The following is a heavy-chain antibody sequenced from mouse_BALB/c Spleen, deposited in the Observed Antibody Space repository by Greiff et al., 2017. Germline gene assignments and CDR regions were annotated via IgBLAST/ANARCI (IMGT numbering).Heavy chain of an antibody. V-gene: IGHV1-15*01. CDR3: TRRGSSYVLLYWYFDV. J-gene: IGHJ1*01. D-gene: IGHD1-1*01. CDR1: GYTFTDYE. Sequence: VKLQESGAELVRPGASVTLSCKASGYTFTDYEMHWVKQTPVHGLEWIGAIDPETGGTAYNQKFKGKATLTADKSSSTAYMELRSLTSEDSAVYYCTRRGSSYVLLYWYFDVWGAGTTVTVSS. CDR2: IDPETGGT.